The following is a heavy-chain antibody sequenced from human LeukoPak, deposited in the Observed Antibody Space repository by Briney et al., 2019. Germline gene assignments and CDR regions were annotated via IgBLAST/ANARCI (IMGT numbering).Heavy chain of an antibody. CDR1: GGTFSSYA. J-gene: IGHJ4*02. V-gene: IGHV1-69*04. Sequence: SVKVSCKASGGTFSSYAISWVRQAPGQGLEWMGRIIPILGIANYAQRFQGRVTITADKSTSTAYMELSSLRSEDTAVYYCARDNHLGHHYGSGRHEYWGQGTLVTVSS. D-gene: IGHD3-10*01. CDR2: IIPILGIA. CDR3: ARDNHLGHHYGSGRHEY.